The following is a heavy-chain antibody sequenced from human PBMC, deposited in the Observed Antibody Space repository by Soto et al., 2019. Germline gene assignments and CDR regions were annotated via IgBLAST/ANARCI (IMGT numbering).Heavy chain of an antibody. Sequence: HPGGSLRLSCAVSGFIFSSYAMSWVRQAPGKGLEWVSDISGSGGTTYYADSVKGRFTISRDNSKNTLYLQMNSLRAEDTAVYYCAKGYDSSGYQAKDYWGQGSLVTVSS. D-gene: IGHD3-22*01. CDR2: ISGSGGTT. V-gene: IGHV3-23*01. CDR3: AKGYDSSGYQAKDY. CDR1: GFIFSSYA. J-gene: IGHJ4*02.